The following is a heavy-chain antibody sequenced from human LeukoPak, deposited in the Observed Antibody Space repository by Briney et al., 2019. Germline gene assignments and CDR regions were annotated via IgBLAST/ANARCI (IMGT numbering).Heavy chain of an antibody. Sequence: ASVKVSCKASGGTFSSYAISWVRQAPGQGLEWMGGIIPIFGTANYAQKFQGRVTITTDESTSTAYMELSSLRSEDTAVYYCARDLAYSSDLDYWGQGTLVTVSS. D-gene: IGHD6-19*01. CDR2: IIPIFGTA. J-gene: IGHJ4*02. CDR3: ARDLAYSSDLDY. CDR1: GGTFSSYA. V-gene: IGHV1-69*05.